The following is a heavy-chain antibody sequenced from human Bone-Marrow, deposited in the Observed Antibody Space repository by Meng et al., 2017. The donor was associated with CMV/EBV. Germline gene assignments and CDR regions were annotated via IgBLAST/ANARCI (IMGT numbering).Heavy chain of an antibody. Sequence: SQTLSLTCAVYGGSFSGYYWSWIRQPPGKGLEWIGEINHSGGTNYNPSPKSRVTISVDTSKNQFSLKVSSVTAADTAVYYCARAGGTGTGFHWGQGTLVTVSS. CDR3: ARAGGTGTGFH. CDR1: GGSFSGYY. J-gene: IGHJ4*02. D-gene: IGHD1/OR15-1a*01. CDR2: INHSGGT. V-gene: IGHV4-34*01.